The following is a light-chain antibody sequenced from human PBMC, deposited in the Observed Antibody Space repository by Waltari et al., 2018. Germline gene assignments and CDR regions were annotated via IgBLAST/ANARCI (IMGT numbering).Light chain of an antibody. CDR2: DVS. Sequence: QSALPQPASVSGPPGQPIPIPCTGTSSDVGGYNYVPWYQQHPGKAPKLMIYDVSKRPSGVSNRFSGSKSGNTASLTISGLQAEDEADYYCSSYTSSSTLVFGTGTKVTVL. CDR3: SSYTSSSTLV. J-gene: IGLJ1*01. CDR1: SSDVGGYNY. V-gene: IGLV2-14*01.